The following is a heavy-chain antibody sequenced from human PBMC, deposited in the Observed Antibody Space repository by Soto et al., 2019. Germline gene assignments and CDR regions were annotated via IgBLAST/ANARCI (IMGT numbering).Heavy chain of an antibody. CDR1: RGSFNDYY. J-gene: IGHJ4*02. Sequence: PSETLSLTCAVYRGSFNDYYWTWIRQPPGKGLEWIGEINHRGSTNYNPSLKSRVTTSVDTSKSQFSLKLSSVTAADTAVYYCARRNGYDGLTGYWYFDYWGRGTLVTVSS. D-gene: IGHD3-9*01. V-gene: IGHV4-34*01. CDR2: INHRGST. CDR3: ARRNGYDGLTGYWYFDY.